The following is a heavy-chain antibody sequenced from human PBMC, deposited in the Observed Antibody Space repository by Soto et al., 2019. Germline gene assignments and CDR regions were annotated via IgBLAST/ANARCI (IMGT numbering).Heavy chain of an antibody. CDR1: GFSLNTPGMC. V-gene: IGHV2-70*01. J-gene: IGHJ4*01. D-gene: IGHD3-22*01. CDR3: ARAERVTYSYENSGVWFFDH. Sequence: SGPTLVNPTQTLTLTCTFSGFSLNTPGMCVAWIRQPPGKALEWLALIDWDSDDYYSTSLRTRLTISKDTSKNQVVLTMTNMDPVDTATYFCARAERVTYSYENSGVWFFDHSRQGTLVTVSS. CDR2: IDWDSDD.